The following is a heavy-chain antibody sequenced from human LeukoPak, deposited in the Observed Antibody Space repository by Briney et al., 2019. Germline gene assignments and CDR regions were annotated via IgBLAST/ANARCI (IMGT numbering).Heavy chain of an antibody. Sequence: PSETLSLTCTVSGGSISSGGYYWSWIRQHPGKGLEWIGYIYYSGSTYYNPSLKSRVTISVDTSKNQFSLKLSSVTAADTAVYYCARGSITIFGFDYWGQGTLVTVS. CDR2: IYYSGST. D-gene: IGHD3-3*01. V-gene: IGHV4-31*03. CDR3: ARGSITIFGFDY. J-gene: IGHJ4*02. CDR1: GGSISSGGYY.